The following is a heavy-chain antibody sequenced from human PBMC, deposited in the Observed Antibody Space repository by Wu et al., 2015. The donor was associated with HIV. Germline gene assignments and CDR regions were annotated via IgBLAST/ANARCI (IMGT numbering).Heavy chain of an antibody. J-gene: IGHJ6*02. Sequence: QVQLVQSGAEVKKPGASVKVSCKASGYTFTSYGISWVRQAPGQGLEWMGWISAYNGNTNYAQKLQGRVTMTTDTSTSTAYMELRSLRSDDTAVYYCARVPQQRERYYYYYGMDVWGQGTTVTVSS. V-gene: IGHV1-18*01. D-gene: IGHD6-13*01. CDR3: ARVPQQRERYYYYYGMDV. CDR2: ISAYNGNT. CDR1: GYTFTSYG.